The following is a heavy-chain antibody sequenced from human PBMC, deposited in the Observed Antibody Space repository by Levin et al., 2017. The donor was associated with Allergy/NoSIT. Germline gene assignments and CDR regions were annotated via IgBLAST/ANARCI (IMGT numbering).Heavy chain of an antibody. CDR1: GFTFSSYG. V-gene: IGHV3-30*03. J-gene: IGHJ4*02. D-gene: IGHD4-17*01. CDR3: ARGDGDYGFGVWVEYYFDY. CDR2: ISYDGSNK. Sequence: GESLKISCAASGFTFSSYGMHWVRQAPGKGLEWVAVISYDGSNKYYADSVKGRFTISRDNSKNTLYLQMNSLRAEDTAVYYCARGDGDYGFGVWVEYYFDYWGQGTLVTVSS.